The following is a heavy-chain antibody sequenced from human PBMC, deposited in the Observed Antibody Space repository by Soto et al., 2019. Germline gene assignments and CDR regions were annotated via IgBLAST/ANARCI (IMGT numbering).Heavy chain of an antibody. Sequence: QVQLQQWGAGLLKPSETLSLTCAVYGGSFSGYYWSWIRQPPGKGLEWIGEINHSGSTNYNPSLKSRVTISVDTSKNQFSLKLSSVTAADTAVYYCARVKGLLWFGSVIDYWGQGTLVTVSS. CDR2: INHSGST. CDR1: GGSFSGYY. V-gene: IGHV4-34*01. CDR3: ARVKGLLWFGSVIDY. J-gene: IGHJ4*02. D-gene: IGHD3-10*01.